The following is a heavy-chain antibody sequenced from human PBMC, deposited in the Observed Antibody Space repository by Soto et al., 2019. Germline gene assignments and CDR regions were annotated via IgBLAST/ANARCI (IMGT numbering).Heavy chain of an antibody. CDR2: ISSSGDRT. D-gene: IGHD2-8*01. J-gene: IGHJ4*02. CDR1: GFTFSSYA. Sequence: EVQLLESGGGLVQPGGSLRLSCAASGFTFSSYAMSWVRQAPGKGLEWVSAISSSGDRTYYADSVKGRITISRDNSKNTLYLQMSSLRAEDTAVYYCAKASPLVMVQNFDSWGQGTLVTVSS. V-gene: IGHV3-23*01. CDR3: AKASPLVMVQNFDS.